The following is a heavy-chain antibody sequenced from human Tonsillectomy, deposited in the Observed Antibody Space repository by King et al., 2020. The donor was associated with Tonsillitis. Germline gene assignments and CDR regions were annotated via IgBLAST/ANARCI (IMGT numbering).Heavy chain of an antibody. V-gene: IGHV3-49*03. J-gene: IGHJ3*02. CDR2: LLIKVCGWTQ. CDR3: SRDLQPFDWLMGFDI. Sequence: LLPVLSLSLSVPASGLIFSSAGWIVLLHSQWTLLCFVLFLLIKVCGWTQECAASVKGKFSISRDESKSIAYLQMDSLKTEDTAVYYCSRDLQPFDWLMGFDIWGLGTMVIVSS. D-gene: IGHD3-9*01. CDR1: GLIFSSAG.